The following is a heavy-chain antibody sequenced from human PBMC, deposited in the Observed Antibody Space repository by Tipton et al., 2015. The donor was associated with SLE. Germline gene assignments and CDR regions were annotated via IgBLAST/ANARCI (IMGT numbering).Heavy chain of an antibody. J-gene: IGHJ4*02. CDR2: IYYSGST. V-gene: IGHV4-59*11. CDR1: GGSISSHY. D-gene: IGHD3-10*01. Sequence: TLSLTCTVSGGSISSHYWCWIRQPPGKGLEWIGYIYYSGSTNYNPSLKSRVTISVDTSKNQFSLKLSSLTAADTAVYYCARDYGGGDYWGQGTLVTVSS. CDR3: ARDYGGGDY.